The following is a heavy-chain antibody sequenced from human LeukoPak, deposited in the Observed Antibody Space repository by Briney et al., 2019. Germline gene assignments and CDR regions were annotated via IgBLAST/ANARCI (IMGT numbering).Heavy chain of an antibody. CDR1: GFTFSNYA. CDR2: ISGSGDNT. CDR3: ARDPNDYGDPYFDY. V-gene: IGHV3-23*01. D-gene: IGHD4-17*01. Sequence: GGSLRLSCAASGFTFSNYAMSWVRQAPGKGLEWVSAISGSGDNTYYADSVKGRFTVSRDNSKNTLYVQMKSLRAEDTAVYYCARDPNDYGDPYFDYWGQGTLVTVSS. J-gene: IGHJ4*02.